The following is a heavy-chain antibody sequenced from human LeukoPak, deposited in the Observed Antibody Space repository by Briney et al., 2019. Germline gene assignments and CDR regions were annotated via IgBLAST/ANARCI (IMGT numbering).Heavy chain of an antibody. CDR1: GYSISSGYY. Sequence: SETLSLTCTVSGYSISSGYYWGWIRQPPGKGLEWIGSIYHSGSTNYNPSLKSRVTISVDTSKNQFSLKLSSVTAADTAVYYCARGEEPRYFSPYFGYWGQGTLVTVSS. J-gene: IGHJ4*02. CDR2: IYHSGST. V-gene: IGHV4-38-2*02. D-gene: IGHD3-9*01. CDR3: ARGEEPRYFSPYFGY.